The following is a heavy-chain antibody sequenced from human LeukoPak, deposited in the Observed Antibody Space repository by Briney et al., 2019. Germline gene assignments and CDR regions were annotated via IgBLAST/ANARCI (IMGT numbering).Heavy chain of an antibody. Sequence: KPSETLSLTCTVSGGSVIIDTYYWSWIRHPPGKGWDGIGYIYYNGRTNYNPSLKSRVTILVDTSKNQFSLKLNSVTAADTAVYYCARVYTSSWCADVWGQGTTVTVSS. J-gene: IGHJ6*02. CDR1: GGSVIIDTYY. V-gene: IGHV4-61*01. CDR2: IYYNGRT. D-gene: IGHD6-13*01. CDR3: ARVYTSSWCADV.